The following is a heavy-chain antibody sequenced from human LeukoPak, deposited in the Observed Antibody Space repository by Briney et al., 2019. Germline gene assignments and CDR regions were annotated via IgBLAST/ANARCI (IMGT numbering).Heavy chain of an antibody. CDR1: GITFSTNY. CDR3: ASMVRGTASGY. V-gene: IGHV3-66*01. J-gene: IGHJ4*02. Sequence: GGSLRLSCAVSGITFSTNYMSWVRQAPGKGLEWVSVIYSGGNTYYADSVKGRFTIFRDNSKNTLYLQITSLRAEDTAVYYCASMVRGTASGYWGQGTLVTVSS. CDR2: IYSGGNT. D-gene: IGHD3-10*01.